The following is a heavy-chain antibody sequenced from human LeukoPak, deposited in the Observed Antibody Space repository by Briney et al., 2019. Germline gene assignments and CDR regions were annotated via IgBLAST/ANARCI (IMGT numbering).Heavy chain of an antibody. D-gene: IGHD1-26*01. CDR2: IYTSGST. J-gene: IGHJ2*01. CDR3: ARELVGATTHWYFDL. V-gene: IGHV4-4*07. CDR1: GGSISSYY. Sequence: SSETLSLTCTVSGGSISSYYWSWTRQPAGKGLEWIGRIYTSGSTNYNPSLKSRVTMSVDTSKNQFSLKLSSVTAADTAVYYCARELVGATTHWYFDLWGRGTLVTVSS.